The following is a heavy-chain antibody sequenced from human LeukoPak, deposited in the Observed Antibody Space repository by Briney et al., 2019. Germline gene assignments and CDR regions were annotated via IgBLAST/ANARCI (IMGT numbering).Heavy chain of an antibody. CDR3: ARDKAIFGVDYYYYYYMDV. CDR1: GYTFTSYG. J-gene: IGHJ6*03. D-gene: IGHD3-3*01. Sequence: GSSVKVSCKASGYTFTSYGISWVRQAPGHGLEWMGWISAYNGNTNYAQKPQGRVTMTTDTSTSTAYMQLRSLRSDDPAVYYCARDKAIFGVDYYYYYYMDVWGKGTTVTVSS. CDR2: ISAYNGNT. V-gene: IGHV1-18*01.